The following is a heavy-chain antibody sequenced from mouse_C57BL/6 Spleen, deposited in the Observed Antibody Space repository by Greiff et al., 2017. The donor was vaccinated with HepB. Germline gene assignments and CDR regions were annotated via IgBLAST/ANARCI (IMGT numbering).Heavy chain of an antibody. V-gene: IGHV5-15*01. D-gene: IGHD4-1*01. CDR2: ISNLAYSI. J-gene: IGHJ1*03. CDR3: ARRGLTGTGYWYFDV. CDR1: GFTFSDYG. Sequence: EVMLVESGGGLVQPGGSLKLSCAASGFTFSDYGMAWVRQAPRKGPEWVAFISNLAYSIYYADTVTGRFTISRENAKNTLYLEMSSLRSEDTAMYYCARRGLTGTGYWYFDVWGTGTTVTVSS.